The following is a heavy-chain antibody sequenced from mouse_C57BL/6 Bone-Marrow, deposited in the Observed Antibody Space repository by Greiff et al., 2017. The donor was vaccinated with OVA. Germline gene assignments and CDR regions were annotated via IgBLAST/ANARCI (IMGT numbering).Heavy chain of an antibody. D-gene: IGHD1-1*01. Sequence: QVHVKQSGPELVKPGASVKISCKASGYAFSSSWMNWVKQRPGKGLEWIGRIYPGDGDTNYNGKFKGKATLTADKSSSTAYMQLSSLTSEDSAVYFCAREYYYGSSTDYAMDYWGQGTSVTVSS. V-gene: IGHV1-82*01. CDR2: IYPGDGDT. J-gene: IGHJ4*01. CDR3: AREYYYGSSTDYAMDY. CDR1: GYAFSSSW.